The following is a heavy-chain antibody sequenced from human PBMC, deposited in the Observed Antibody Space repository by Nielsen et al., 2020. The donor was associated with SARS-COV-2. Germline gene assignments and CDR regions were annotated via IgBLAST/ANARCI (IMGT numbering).Heavy chain of an antibody. CDR3: AKDIGGYSYGTTFDY. J-gene: IGHJ4*02. CDR1: GFTFDDYT. Sequence: GESLKISCAASGFTFDDYTMHWVRQAPGKGLEWVSLISWDGGSTYYADSVKGRFTISRDNSKNSLYLQMNSLRTEDTALYYCAKDIGGYSYGTTFDYWGQGTLVTVSS. V-gene: IGHV3-43*01. D-gene: IGHD5-18*01. CDR2: ISWDGGST.